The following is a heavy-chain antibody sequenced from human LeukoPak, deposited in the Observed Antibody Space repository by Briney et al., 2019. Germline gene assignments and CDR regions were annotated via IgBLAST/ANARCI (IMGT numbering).Heavy chain of an antibody. Sequence: GGSLRLSCAASGFTFSSYLMSWVRQAPGKGLEWVANIKQDGSEKYYVDSVKGRFTISRDNAKNSLYLQMNSLRAEDTAVYYCARDSVATTFDYWGQGTLVTVSS. V-gene: IGHV3-7*01. CDR1: GFTFSSYL. CDR2: IKQDGSEK. D-gene: IGHD5-24*01. J-gene: IGHJ4*02. CDR3: ARDSVATTFDY.